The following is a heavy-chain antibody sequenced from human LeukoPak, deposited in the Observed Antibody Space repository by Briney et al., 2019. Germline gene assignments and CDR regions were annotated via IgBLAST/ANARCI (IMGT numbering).Heavy chain of an antibody. V-gene: IGHV3-21*01. J-gene: IGHJ4*02. Sequence: GGSLRLSCAASGFTFSSYSMNWVRRAPGKGLEWVSSISSSSSYIYYADSVKGRFTISRDNAKNSLYLQMNSLRAEDTAVYYCARGEIHSGSYYDYWGQGTLVTVSS. D-gene: IGHD1-26*01. CDR2: ISSSSSYI. CDR1: GFTFSSYS. CDR3: ARGEIHSGSYYDY.